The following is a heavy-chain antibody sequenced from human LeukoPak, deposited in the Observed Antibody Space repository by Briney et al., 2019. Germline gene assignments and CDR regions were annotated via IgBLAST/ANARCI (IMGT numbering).Heavy chain of an antibody. CDR2: IYYSGST. Sequence: SETLSLTCTVSGGSISSGGYYWSWIRQHPGKGLEWIGYIYYSGSTYYNPSLKSRVTISVDTSKNQFSLKLSSVTAADTAVYYCARGPGAAGYYYYGMDVWGQGTTVTVSS. J-gene: IGHJ6*02. CDR1: GGSISSGGYY. D-gene: IGHD6-13*01. CDR3: ARGPGAAGYYYYGMDV. V-gene: IGHV4-31*03.